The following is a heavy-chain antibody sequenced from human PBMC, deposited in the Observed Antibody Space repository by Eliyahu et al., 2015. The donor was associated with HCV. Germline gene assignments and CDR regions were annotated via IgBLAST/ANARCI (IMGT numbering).Heavy chain of an antibody. CDR3: ATDANCSGGSCVDY. CDR2: IWYDGSNK. Sequence: GKEWVAVIWYDGSNKYYADSVKGRFTISRDNSKNTLYLQMNSLRAEDTAVYYCATDANCSGGSCVDYWGQGTLVTVSS. D-gene: IGHD2-15*01. V-gene: IGHV3-33*01. J-gene: IGHJ4*02.